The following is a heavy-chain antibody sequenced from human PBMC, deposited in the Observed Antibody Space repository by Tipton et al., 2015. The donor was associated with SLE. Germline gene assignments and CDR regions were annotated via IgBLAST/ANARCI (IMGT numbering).Heavy chain of an antibody. CDR1: GFTVSSSY. V-gene: IGHV3-53*05. D-gene: IGHD6-19*01. J-gene: IGHJ4*02. CDR2: IYSGGST. Sequence: SLRLSCAASGFTVSSSYMSWVRQAPGKGLEWVSVIYSGGSTYYADSVKGRFTISRDNSKNTLYLQMNSLRAEDTAVYYCARDRGSGWFDFGYWGQGTLVTVSS. CDR3: ARDRGSGWFDFGY.